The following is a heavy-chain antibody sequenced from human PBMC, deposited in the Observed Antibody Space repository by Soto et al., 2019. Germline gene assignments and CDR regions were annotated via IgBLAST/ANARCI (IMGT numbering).Heavy chain of an antibody. CDR2: IYYSGST. J-gene: IGHJ6*03. D-gene: IGHD3-3*01. CDR3: ARHRPGITIFGVVINYYYYYMDV. CDR1: GGSISGHY. V-gene: IGHV4-59*05. Sequence: SETLSLTCTVSGGSISGHYWSWIRQPPGKGLEWIGSIYYSGSTYYNPSLKSRVTISVDTSKNQFSLKLSSVTAADTAVYYCARHRPGITIFGVVINYYYYYMDVWGKGTTVTVPS.